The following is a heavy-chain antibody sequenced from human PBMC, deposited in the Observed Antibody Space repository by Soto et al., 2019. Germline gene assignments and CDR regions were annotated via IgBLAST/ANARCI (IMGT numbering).Heavy chain of an antibody. CDR2: IWYDGSNK. CDR1: GFTFSSYG. J-gene: IGHJ6*02. CDR3: ARDFPEPYGDYYYCMDV. Sequence: QVQLVESGGGVVQPGRSLRLSCAASGFTFSSYGMHWVRQAPGKGLEWVAVIWYDGSNKYYADSVKGRFTISRDNSKNTLYRQMNRRRAEYTAVDYCARDFPEPYGDYYYCMDVWGQGTTVTVSS. V-gene: IGHV3-33*01. D-gene: IGHD4-17*01.